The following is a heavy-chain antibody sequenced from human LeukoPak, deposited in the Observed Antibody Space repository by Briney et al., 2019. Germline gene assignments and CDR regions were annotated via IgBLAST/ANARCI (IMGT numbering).Heavy chain of an antibody. CDR3: ARCPYSGSYSGY. J-gene: IGHJ4*02. D-gene: IGHD1-26*01. CDR1: GFTFSSYS. CDR2: ISSSSSYI. V-gene: IGHV3-21*01. Sequence: GGSLRLSCAASGFTFSSYSMNWVRQAPGKGLDWVSSISSSSSYIYYADSVKGRFTISRDNAKNSLYLQMNSLRAEDTAVYYCARCPYSGSYSGYWGQGTLVTVSS.